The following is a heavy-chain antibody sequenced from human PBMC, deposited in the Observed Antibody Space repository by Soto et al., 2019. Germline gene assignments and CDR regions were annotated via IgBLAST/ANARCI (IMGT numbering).Heavy chain of an antibody. V-gene: IGHV3-23*01. CDR2: ISGSGGST. D-gene: IGHD6-13*01. Sequence: GESLKISCAASGFTFSSYAMSWVRQAPGKGLEWVSAISGSGGSTYYADSVKGRFTISRDNSKNTLYLQMNSLRAEDTAVYYCAHSTGIAAAGPDFDYWGQGTLVTVSS. J-gene: IGHJ4*02. CDR3: AHSTGIAAAGPDFDY. CDR1: GFTFSSYA.